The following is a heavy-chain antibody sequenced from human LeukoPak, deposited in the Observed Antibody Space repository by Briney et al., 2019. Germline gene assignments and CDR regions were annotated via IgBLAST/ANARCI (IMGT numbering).Heavy chain of an antibody. Sequence: GSLRLSCAASGFTFSSYAMSWVRQPPGKGLEWIGTIFYSGSTYYNPSLKSRLTVSLDTSNNQFSLKLSSVTAADTAVYYCTFNLGSGSFGFDIWGQGTMVTVSS. CDR1: GFTFSSYA. J-gene: IGHJ3*02. CDR2: IFYSGST. D-gene: IGHD3-10*01. CDR3: TFNLGSGSFGFDI. V-gene: IGHV4-38-2*01.